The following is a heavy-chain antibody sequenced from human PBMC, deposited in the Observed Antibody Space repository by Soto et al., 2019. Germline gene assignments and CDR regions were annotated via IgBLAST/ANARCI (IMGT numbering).Heavy chain of an antibody. CDR1: GYTXTGYY. D-gene: IGHD2-21*02. V-gene: IGHV1-2*02. Sequence: SXKVSCKASGYTXTGYYMNLVRQAPGQGFEWIGRIIPRSCCTNYAQKFQGRVTITWYKSLNKAYMELSSIISEDTAVYYCARPPGYISDWDYFDLWGQGTLGTVS. CDR2: IIPRSCCT. CDR3: ARPPGYISDWDYFDL. J-gene: IGHJ4*02.